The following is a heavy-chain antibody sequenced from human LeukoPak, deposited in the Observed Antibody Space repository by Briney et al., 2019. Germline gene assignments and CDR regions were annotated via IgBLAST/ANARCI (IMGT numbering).Heavy chain of an antibody. CDR1: GFTFSSYS. D-gene: IGHD3-22*01. Sequence: GGSLTLSYAVSGFTFSSYSMNWVRQAPGKGLEWVSSISSSSSYIYYADSVKGRFTISRDNAKNSLYLQMNSLRAEDTAVYYCARDPDYYDSIGVWGQGTLVTVSS. V-gene: IGHV3-21*01. J-gene: IGHJ4*02. CDR2: ISSSSSYI. CDR3: ARDPDYYDSIGV.